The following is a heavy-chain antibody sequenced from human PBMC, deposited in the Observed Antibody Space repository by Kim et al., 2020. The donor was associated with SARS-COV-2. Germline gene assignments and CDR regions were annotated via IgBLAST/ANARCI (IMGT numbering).Heavy chain of an antibody. CDR2: IIPIFGKI. J-gene: IGHJ6*02. CDR1: GGTLSSYA. Sequence: SVKVSCKASGGTLSSYAISWVRQAPGQGLEWMGGIIPIFGKINYAQKLQGRVTITADESTGTAYMELSSLRFEDTAMYYCATDGNCTRIKCHILGGMDVWGQGTTVTVSS. V-gene: IGHV1-69*13. CDR3: ATDGNCTRIKCHILGGMDV. D-gene: IGHD2-8*01.